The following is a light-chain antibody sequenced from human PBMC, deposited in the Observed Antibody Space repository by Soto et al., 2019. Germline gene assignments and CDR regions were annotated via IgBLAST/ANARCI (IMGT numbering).Light chain of an antibody. CDR3: QQYYSTPLT. Sequence: DIVMTQSPDSLAVSLGERATINCKSSQSVLYSSNNKNYLAWYQQKPGQPPKLLIYWASTRESGVPDRFSGSGAGKDFALTISSVQAEDVAVYYCQQYYSTPLTFGGGTKVEI. V-gene: IGKV4-1*01. CDR2: WAS. CDR1: QSVLYSSNNKNY. J-gene: IGKJ4*01.